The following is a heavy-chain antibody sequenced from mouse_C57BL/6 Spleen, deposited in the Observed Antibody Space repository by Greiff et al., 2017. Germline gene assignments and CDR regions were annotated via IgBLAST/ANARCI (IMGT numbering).Heavy chain of an antibody. CDR1: GISITTGNYR. CDR2: IYYSGTI. J-gene: IGHJ3*01. Sequence: EVMLVESGPGLVKPSQTVFLTCTVTGISITTGNYRWSWIRQFPGNKLEWIGYIYYSGTITYNPSLTSRTTITRDTPKNQFFLEMNSLTAEDTATYYCAGYYDYGGFAYWGQGTLVTVSA. CDR3: AGYYDYGGFAY. D-gene: IGHD2-4*01. V-gene: IGHV3-5*01.